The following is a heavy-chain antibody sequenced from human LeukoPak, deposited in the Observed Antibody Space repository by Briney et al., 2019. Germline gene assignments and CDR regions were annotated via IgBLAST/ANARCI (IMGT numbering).Heavy chain of an antibody. CDR1: GFTFSAYG. CDR2: ISGSGGST. J-gene: IGHJ4*02. Sequence: PGGSLRLSCVASGFTFSAYGMNWVRQAPGKGLEWVSAISGSGGSTYYADSVKGRFTISRDNAKNSLYLQMNSLRAEDTAVYHCARDFGSGFTNFDYWAREPWSPSPQ. V-gene: IGHV3-21*01. CDR3: ARDFGSGFTNFDY. D-gene: IGHD6-19*01.